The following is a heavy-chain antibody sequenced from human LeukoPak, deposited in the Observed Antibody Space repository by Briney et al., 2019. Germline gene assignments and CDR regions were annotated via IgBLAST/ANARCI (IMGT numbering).Heavy chain of an antibody. D-gene: IGHD5-12*01. CDR2: IRYDGSNK. CDR1: GFTFISVG. V-gene: IGHV3-30*02. J-gene: IGHJ4*02. CDR3: ATLYGGSTDY. Sequence: GGPLSPSWEASGFTFISVGMTWVRQAPGRGREWVAFIRYDGSNKYYADSVKGRFTISRDNAKNTLYLQMNSLRAEDTAVYYCATLYGGSTDYWGQGTLVTVSS.